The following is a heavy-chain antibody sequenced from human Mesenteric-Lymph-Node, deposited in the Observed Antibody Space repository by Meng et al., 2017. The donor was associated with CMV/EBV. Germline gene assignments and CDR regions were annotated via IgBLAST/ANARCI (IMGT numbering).Heavy chain of an antibody. V-gene: IGHV3-11*01. CDR1: TFSDYY. D-gene: IGHD2-2*01. Sequence: TFSDYYMSWIRQAPGKGLEWVSYISSSRYTIYYADSVKGRFTISRDNAKNSLYLQVNSLRAEDTAVYYCARKYCSSSSCFSPNWYFDLWGRGTLVTVSS. CDR2: ISSSRYTI. CDR3: ARKYCSSSSCFSPNWYFDL. J-gene: IGHJ2*01.